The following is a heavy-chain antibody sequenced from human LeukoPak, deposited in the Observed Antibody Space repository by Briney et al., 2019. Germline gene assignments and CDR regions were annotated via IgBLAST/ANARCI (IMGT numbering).Heavy chain of an antibody. CDR2: ISYDGSNK. CDR1: GFTFSSYA. J-gene: IGHJ4*02. D-gene: IGHD4-17*01. CDR3: ARGFDYGDYVSYLDY. Sequence: GGSLRLSCAASGFTFSSYAMHWVRQAPGKGLEWVAVISYDGSNKYYADSVKGRFTISRDNSKNTLYLQMNSLRAEDTAVYYCARGFDYGDYVSYLDYWGQGTLVTVSS. V-gene: IGHV3-30*04.